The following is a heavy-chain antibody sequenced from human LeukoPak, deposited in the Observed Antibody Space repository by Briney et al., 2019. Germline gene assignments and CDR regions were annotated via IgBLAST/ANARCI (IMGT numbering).Heavy chain of an antibody. Sequence: GGSLRLSCAASGFTFSNAWMSWVRQAPGKGLEWVGRIKSKTDGGTTDYAAPVKGRFTISRDDSKNTLYLQMNSLKTEDTAVYYFTTTSLSGIYYDSSGYYHDFDYWGQGTLVTVSS. V-gene: IGHV3-15*01. CDR2: IKSKTDGGTT. CDR1: GFTFSNAW. J-gene: IGHJ4*02. D-gene: IGHD3-22*01. CDR3: TTTSLSGIYYDSSGYYHDFDY.